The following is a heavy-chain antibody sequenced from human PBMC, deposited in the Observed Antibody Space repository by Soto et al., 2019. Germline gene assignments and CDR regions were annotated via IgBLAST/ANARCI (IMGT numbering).Heavy chain of an antibody. V-gene: IGHV4-39*07. Sequence: PSENPEIRSTVSGDSLGSSTYSWGGIRQPPEKALEWVAFIYRSGMTSYTPSLKSRVTISLDTSNNQCSLKLGSVTAADTAAYYCAGMPSTRGFRFYLRGPVTLV. J-gene: IGHJ1*01. CDR2: IYRSGMT. CDR3: AGMPSTRGFRFYL. CDR1: GDSLGSSTYS. D-gene: IGHD2-2*01.